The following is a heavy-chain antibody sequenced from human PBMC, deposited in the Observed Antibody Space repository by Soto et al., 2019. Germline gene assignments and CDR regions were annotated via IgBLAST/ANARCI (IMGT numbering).Heavy chain of an antibody. CDR2: INPSGGST. Sequence: QVQLVQSGAEVKKPGASVKVSCKASGYTFTSYYMHWVRQAPGQGLEWMGIINPSGGSTSYAQKFQGRVTMTRDTSTSTVYMELSSLRSEDTAVYYCARETRYYVFWSGRINWFDPWGQGTLVTVSS. V-gene: IGHV1-46*01. CDR1: GYTFTSYY. CDR3: ARETRYYVFWSGRINWFDP. D-gene: IGHD3-3*01. J-gene: IGHJ5*02.